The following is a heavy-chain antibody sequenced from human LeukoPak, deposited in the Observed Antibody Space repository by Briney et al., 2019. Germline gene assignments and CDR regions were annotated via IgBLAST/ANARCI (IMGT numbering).Heavy chain of an antibody. Sequence: SETLSLTCTVSGGSISSGGYYWSWIRQPPGKGLERIGYIYHSGSTYYNPSLKSRVTISVDRSKNQFSLKLSSVTAADTAVYYCARGSRTGTDYWGQGTMVTVSS. V-gene: IGHV4-30-2*01. CDR2: IYHSGST. CDR3: ARGSRTGTDY. J-gene: IGHJ4*02. CDR1: GGSISSGGYY. D-gene: IGHD2-2*01.